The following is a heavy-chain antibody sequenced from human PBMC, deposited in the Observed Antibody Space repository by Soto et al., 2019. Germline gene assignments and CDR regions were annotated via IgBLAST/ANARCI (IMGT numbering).Heavy chain of an antibody. D-gene: IGHD3-10*01. CDR3: ASVATKLQHRLWFGDSDPDAFDI. Sequence: QVQLVQSGAEVKKPGASVKVSCKASGYTFTSYDINWVRQATGQGLEWMGWMNPNSGNTGYAQKFQGRVNMTRNTSISTAYMELRSLRYEDTAVYYCASVATKLQHRLWFGDSDPDAFDIWGQGTMVTVSS. V-gene: IGHV1-8*01. CDR2: MNPNSGNT. CDR1: GYTFTSYD. J-gene: IGHJ3*02.